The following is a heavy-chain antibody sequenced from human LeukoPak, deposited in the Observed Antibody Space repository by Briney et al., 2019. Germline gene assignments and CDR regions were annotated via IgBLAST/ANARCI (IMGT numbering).Heavy chain of an antibody. CDR1: GFTFSSYA. J-gene: IGHJ4*02. D-gene: IGHD3-10*01. Sequence: GGSLRLSCAASGFTFSSYAMSWVRQAPGKGLEWVSAISGSGGSTYYADSVKGRVTISRDNSKNTLYLQMNSLRGEDTSVYYCAPSWFGELPLDYWGQGTLVTVSS. CDR3: APSWFGELPLDY. CDR2: ISGSGGST. V-gene: IGHV3-23*01.